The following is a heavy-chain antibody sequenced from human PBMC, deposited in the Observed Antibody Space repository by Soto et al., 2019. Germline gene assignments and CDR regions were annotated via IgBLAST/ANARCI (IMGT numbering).Heavy chain of an antibody. D-gene: IGHD1-26*01. CDR2: VSAYNGNT. J-gene: IGHJ4*02. CDR3: ARDPVGRGSYYDY. CDR1: GYIFSSYG. Sequence: SGKVSCKASGYIFSSYGISWVRQAPGQGLEWMGWVSAYNGNTNYPQKLQGRVTMTTDTSTSTAYMELRSLRSDDTAMYYCARDPVGRGSYYDYWGQGTLVTVSS. V-gene: IGHV1-18*01.